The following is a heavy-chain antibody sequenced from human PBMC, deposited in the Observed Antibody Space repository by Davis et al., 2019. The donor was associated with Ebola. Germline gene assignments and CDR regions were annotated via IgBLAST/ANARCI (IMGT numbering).Heavy chain of an antibody. CDR3: AKDGRKRDGGYYYYGMDV. CDR1: GFTFNSYG. CDR2: ISGSGGNT. V-gene: IGHV3-23*01. D-gene: IGHD4-23*01. J-gene: IGHJ6*02. Sequence: GESLKISCGTSGFTFNSYGMNWVRQAPGKGLEWVSYISGSGGNTYYADSVKGRFTISRDNSKSTLYLQMNSLRAEDTAVYYCAKDGRKRDGGYYYYGMDVWGQGTTVTVSS.